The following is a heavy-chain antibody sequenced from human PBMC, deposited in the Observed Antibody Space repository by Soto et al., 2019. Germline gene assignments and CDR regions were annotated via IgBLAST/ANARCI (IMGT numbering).Heavy chain of an antibody. J-gene: IGHJ5*02. CDR3: TTNNQGVAGINWFDP. D-gene: IGHD6-19*01. V-gene: IGHV3-15*07. CDR2: IKSKTDGGTT. CDR1: GFTFSNAW. Sequence: GESLKISCAASGFTFSNAWMNWVRQAPGKGLEWVGRIKSKTDGGTTDYAAPVKGRFTISRDDSKNTLYLQMNSLKTEDTAVYYCTTNNQGVAGINWFDPWGQGTLVTVSS.